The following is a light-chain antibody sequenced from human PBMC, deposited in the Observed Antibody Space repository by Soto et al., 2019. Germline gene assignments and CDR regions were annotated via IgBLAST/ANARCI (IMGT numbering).Light chain of an antibody. V-gene: IGLV4-69*02. CDR2: VNSDGSH. CDR1: SGHSNYG. Sequence: QLVLTQSPSASASLGASVTITCTPSSGHSNYGIAWHQQQPQKGPRYLMIVNSDGSHNRGAGIPDRFSGSSSGAERYLTISSLQSEDEADYYCQTWGTGIQVFGGGTKLTVL. CDR3: QTWGTGIQV. J-gene: IGLJ3*02.